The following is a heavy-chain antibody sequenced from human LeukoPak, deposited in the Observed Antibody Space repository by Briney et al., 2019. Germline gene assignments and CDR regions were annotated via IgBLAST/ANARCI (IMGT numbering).Heavy chain of an antibody. CDR3: ARIMTTVTTLPNRTGI. J-gene: IGHJ4*02. V-gene: IGHV1-2*06. D-gene: IGHD4-17*01. CDR1: GYTLTGYY. Sequence: GASVKVSCKASGYTLTGYYMHWVRQAPGQGLEWMGRINPNSGGTNYAQKFQGRVTMTRDTSISTAYMELSRLRSDDTAVYYCARIMTTVTTLPNRTGIWGQGTLVTVSS. CDR2: INPNSGGT.